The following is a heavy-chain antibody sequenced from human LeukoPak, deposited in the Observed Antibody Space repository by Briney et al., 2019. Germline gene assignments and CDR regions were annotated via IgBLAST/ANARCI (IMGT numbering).Heavy chain of an antibody. J-gene: IGHJ4*02. Sequence: TGGSLRHSCAASGFTFSSYAMSCVRQAPGRGLEWVSTISGSGGTTYYADSVKGRFTISRDNSKSTLYLQMNSLRAEDTAVYYCARVQRGVRSPSDYWGQGTLVTVSS. D-gene: IGHD4-17*01. V-gene: IGHV3-23*01. CDR3: ARVQRGVRSPSDY. CDR1: GFTFSSYA. CDR2: ISGSGGTT.